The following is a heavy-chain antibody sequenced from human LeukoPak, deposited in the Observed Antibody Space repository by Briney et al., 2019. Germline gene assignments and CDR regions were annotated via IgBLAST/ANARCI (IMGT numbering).Heavy chain of an antibody. CDR1: GGTFSSYA. Sequence: SVKVSCKASGGTFSSYAISWVRQTPGQGLEWMGGIIPIFGTANYAQKFQGRVTITADESTSTAYMELSSLRSEDTAVYYCARDRLFRYYDFWSGYYTRNYYYYYGMDVWGQGTTVTVSS. J-gene: IGHJ6*02. D-gene: IGHD3-3*01. CDR3: ARDRLFRYYDFWSGYYTRNYYYYYGMDV. V-gene: IGHV1-69*13. CDR2: IIPIFGTA.